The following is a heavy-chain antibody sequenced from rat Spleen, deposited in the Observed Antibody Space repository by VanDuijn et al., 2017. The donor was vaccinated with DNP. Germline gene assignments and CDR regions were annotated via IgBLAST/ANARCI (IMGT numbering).Heavy chain of an antibody. D-gene: IGHD4-3*01. CDR1: GFIFSDYY. CDR3: ARWYNSGYYFDY. CDR2: ISYDGGTT. J-gene: IGHJ2*01. Sequence: EVQLVESGGGLVQPGRSLKLSCAASGFIFSDYYMAWVRQAPTKGLEWVAYISYDGGTTYYGDSVQGRFTISRDNAKSTLYLQMNSLRSEDMATHYCARWYNSGYYFDYWGQGVMVTVSS. V-gene: IGHV5-22*01.